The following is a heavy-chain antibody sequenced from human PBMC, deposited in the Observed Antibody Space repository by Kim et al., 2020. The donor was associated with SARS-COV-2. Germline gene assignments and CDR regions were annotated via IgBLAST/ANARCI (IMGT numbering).Heavy chain of an antibody. Sequence: SETLSLTCTVSGGSISSGGYYWSWIRQHPGKGLEWIGYIYYSGSTYYNPSLKSRVTISVDTSKNQFSLKLSSVTAADTAVYYCARGISSGWRTSTTYFWFDPWGQGTLVTVSS. V-gene: IGHV4-31*03. D-gene: IGHD6-19*01. J-gene: IGHJ5*02. CDR2: IYYSGST. CDR3: ARGISSGWRTSTTYFWFDP. CDR1: GGSISSGGYY.